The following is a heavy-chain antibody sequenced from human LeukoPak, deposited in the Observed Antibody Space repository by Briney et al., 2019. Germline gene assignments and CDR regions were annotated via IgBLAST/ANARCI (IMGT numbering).Heavy chain of an antibody. D-gene: IGHD4-23*01. V-gene: IGHV4-59*01. CDR1: GGSISSYY. CDR3: ASLEGSRWYYFDY. J-gene: IGHJ4*02. Sequence: PSETLSLICTVSGGSISSYYWSWIRQPPGKGLEWIGYIYYSGSTNYNPSLKSRVTISVDTSKNQFSLKLSSVTAADTAVYYCASLEGSRWYYFDYWGQGTLVTVSS. CDR2: IYYSGST.